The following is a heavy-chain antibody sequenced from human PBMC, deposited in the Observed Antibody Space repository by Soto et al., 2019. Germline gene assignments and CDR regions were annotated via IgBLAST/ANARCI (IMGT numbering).Heavy chain of an antibody. J-gene: IGHJ6*02. D-gene: IGHD2-15*01. V-gene: IGHV5-10-1*01. CDR2: IDPSDSYT. CDR3: ARQWAGGNPGYYYYGMDV. CDR1: GYSFTSYW. Sequence: GESLKISCKGSGYSFTSYWISWVRQMPGKGLEWMGRIDPSDSYTNYSPSFQGHVTISADKSISTAYLQWSSLKASDTAMYYCARQWAGGNPGYYYYGMDVWGQGTTVTVS.